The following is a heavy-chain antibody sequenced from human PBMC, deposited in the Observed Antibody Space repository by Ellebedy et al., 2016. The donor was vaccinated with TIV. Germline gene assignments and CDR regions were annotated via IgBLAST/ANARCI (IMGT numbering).Heavy chain of an antibody. V-gene: IGHV3-74*01. Sequence: GESLKISCVASGFTFSSYWMHWVRQAPGKGLVWVSRLTSDGSSTSYADSVKGRFTISRDNAKNTLYLQMTSLRPEDTAVYYCAGEVGPRQINSWGQGTQVTVSS. CDR2: LTSDGSST. CDR1: GFTFSSYW. CDR3: AGEVGPRQINS. J-gene: IGHJ4*02. D-gene: IGHD1-26*01.